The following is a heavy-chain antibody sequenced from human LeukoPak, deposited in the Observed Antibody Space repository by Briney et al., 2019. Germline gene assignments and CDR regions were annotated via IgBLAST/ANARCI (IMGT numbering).Heavy chain of an antibody. V-gene: IGHV4-4*07. CDR2: IYTSGGT. Sequence: SDTLSLTCTVSGGSISSYYWSGIRQPAGKGLEWIGRIYTSGGTNYNPSLKSRVTMSVDTSKNQFSLKLSSVTAADTAVYYCAILGGGYGDYSLSYAFDIWGQGTMVTVPS. J-gene: IGHJ3*02. D-gene: IGHD4-17*01. CDR3: AILGGGYGDYSLSYAFDI. CDR1: GGSISSYY.